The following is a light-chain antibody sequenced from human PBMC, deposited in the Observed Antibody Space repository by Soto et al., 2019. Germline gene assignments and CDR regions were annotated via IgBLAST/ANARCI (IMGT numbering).Light chain of an antibody. CDR3: QQHDNGWA. CDR2: GAS. J-gene: IGKJ1*01. V-gene: IGKV3-20*01. CDR1: QSVSSNY. Sequence: EIVLTQSPGTLSLSQGERATLSFRASQSVSSNYLAWYQQKPGQAPRLLIYGASSRATGIPDRLSGSGSGTEFTLTISSLQSEDFAVYYCQQHDNGWAFGQGTKVDIK.